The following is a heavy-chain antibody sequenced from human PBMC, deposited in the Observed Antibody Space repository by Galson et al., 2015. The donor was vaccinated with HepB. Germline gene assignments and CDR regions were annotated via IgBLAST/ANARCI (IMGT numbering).Heavy chain of an antibody. V-gene: IGHV5-51*03. Sequence: QSGAEVKKPGESLKISCKGSGYSFTSYWIGWVRQMPGKGLEWIGIIYPGDSDTRYSPSFQGQVTISADKSISTAYLQWSSLKASDTAMYYCARLSPSASSGYPNYFDYWGQGTLVTVSS. CDR3: ARLSPSASSGYPNYFDY. D-gene: IGHD3-22*01. CDR2: IYPGDSDT. CDR1: GYSFTSYW. J-gene: IGHJ4*02.